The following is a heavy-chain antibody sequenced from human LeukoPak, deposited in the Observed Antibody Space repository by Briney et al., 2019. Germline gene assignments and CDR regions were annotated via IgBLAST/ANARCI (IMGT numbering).Heavy chain of an antibody. CDR1: GFTFSTYG. CDR2: IWHDGSNK. Sequence: GGSLRPSCAASGFTFSTYGMHWVRQAPGKGLEWVAAIWHDGSNKYYGDSVKGRFTISRDNSKSTLYLQMNSLRAEDTAVYYCARENAYSYGGFDYWGQGTLVTVSS. V-gene: IGHV3-33*01. D-gene: IGHD5-18*01. CDR3: ARENAYSYGGFDY. J-gene: IGHJ4*02.